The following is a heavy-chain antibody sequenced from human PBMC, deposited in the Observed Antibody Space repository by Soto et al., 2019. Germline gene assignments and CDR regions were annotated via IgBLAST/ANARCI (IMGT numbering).Heavy chain of an antibody. V-gene: IGHV1-18*01. CDR1: GYTFTSYG. CDR3: ARETTAYGDYDSFDY. D-gene: IGHD4-17*01. J-gene: IGHJ4*02. Sequence: ASVKVSCKASGYTFTSYGISWVRQAPGQGLEWMGWISAYNGNTNYAQKLQGRVTMTTDTSTSTAYMELGSLRSDDTAVYYCARETTAYGDYDSFDYWGQGTLVTVSS. CDR2: ISAYNGNT.